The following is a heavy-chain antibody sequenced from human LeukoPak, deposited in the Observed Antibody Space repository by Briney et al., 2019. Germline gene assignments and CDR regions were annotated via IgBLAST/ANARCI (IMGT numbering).Heavy chain of an antibody. Sequence: ASVRVSYKASGYTFTVYYMQWVPHAPGQGGECMGWINPNRGGTNYAQKFQARVTMTRDTSISTAYMELSRLRSDDTAVYYCARAVHLYDYFDYWGQGTLVTVSS. CDR2: INPNRGGT. J-gene: IGHJ4*02. CDR1: GYTFTVYY. CDR3: ARAVHLYDYFDY. V-gene: IGHV1-2*02. D-gene: IGHD5/OR15-5a*01.